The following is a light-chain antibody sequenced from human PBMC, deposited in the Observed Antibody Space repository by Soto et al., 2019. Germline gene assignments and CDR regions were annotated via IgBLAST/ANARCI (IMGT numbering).Light chain of an antibody. CDR1: SSDVGGYNY. J-gene: IGLJ2*01. Sequence: QSALTQPASGSGSPGQSITISCTGTSSDVGGYNYVSGYQQHPGKAPTLMIYDVSNRPSGVSNRFSGSKSGNTAYLTISGLQAEDEADYYCSSYTSSSTLVFGGGTKLTV. CDR3: SSYTSSSTLV. V-gene: IGLV2-14*01. CDR2: DVS.